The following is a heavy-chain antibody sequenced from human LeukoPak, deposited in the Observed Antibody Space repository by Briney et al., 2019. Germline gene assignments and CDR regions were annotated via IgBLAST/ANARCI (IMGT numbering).Heavy chain of an antibody. D-gene: IGHD6-19*01. V-gene: IGHV3-23*01. CDR1: GFTFSSYA. Sequence: GGSLRLSCAASGFTFSSYAMSWVRQAPGKGLEWVSAISGSGGSTYYADSVKGRFTISRDNAKNSLYLQMNSLRAEDTAVYYCARTRGYTSGWYSSYFDYWGQGTLVTVSS. J-gene: IGHJ4*02. CDR2: ISGSGGST. CDR3: ARTRGYTSGWYSSYFDY.